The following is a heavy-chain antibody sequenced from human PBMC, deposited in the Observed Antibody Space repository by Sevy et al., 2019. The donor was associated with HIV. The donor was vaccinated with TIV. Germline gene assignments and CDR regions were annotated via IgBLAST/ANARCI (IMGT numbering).Heavy chain of an antibody. CDR1: GYTFTGYY. V-gene: IGHV1-2*02. Sequence: ASVKVSCKASGYTFTGYYLHWVRQAPGQRLEWMGWISPNSGGTKYAQKFQGRVTMTRDTSISTVYMELSRLRSEDTAVYYCAGVVGAVTGFVVDIWGQGTMVTVSS. D-gene: IGHD1-26*01. CDR2: ISPNSGGT. CDR3: AGVVGAVTGFVVDI. J-gene: IGHJ3*02.